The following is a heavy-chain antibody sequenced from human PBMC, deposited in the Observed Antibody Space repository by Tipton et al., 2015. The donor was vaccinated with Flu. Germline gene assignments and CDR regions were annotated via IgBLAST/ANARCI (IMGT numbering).Heavy chain of an antibody. CDR3: AREIEEYYFDY. J-gene: IGHJ4*02. V-gene: IGHV3-33*08. CDR2: IWYDGSNI. Sequence: SLRLSCAASGFTFSPYGMHWVRQAPGKGLEWVANIWYDGSNIYYADSVKGRFTISRDNSKNTLYLQMNSLRAEDTAKYYCAREIEEYYFDYWGQRTLVTVSS. CDR1: GFTFSPYG. D-gene: IGHD2-21*01.